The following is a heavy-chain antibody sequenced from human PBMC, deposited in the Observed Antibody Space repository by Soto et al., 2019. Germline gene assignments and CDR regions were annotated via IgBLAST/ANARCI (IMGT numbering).Heavy chain of an antibody. V-gene: IGHV3-30*18. CDR2: ISYDGSNK. D-gene: IGHD2-15*01. CDR3: AKGVVVVAATGGPDAFDI. Sequence: GGSLRLSCAASGFTFSSYGMHWVRQAPGKGLEWVAVISYDGSNKYYADSVKGRFTISRDNSKNTLYLQMNSLRAEDTAVYYCAKGVVVVAATGGPDAFDIWGQGTMVTVSS. J-gene: IGHJ3*02. CDR1: GFTFSSYG.